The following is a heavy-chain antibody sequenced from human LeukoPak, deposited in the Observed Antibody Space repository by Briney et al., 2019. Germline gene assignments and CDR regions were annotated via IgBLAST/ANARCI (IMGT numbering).Heavy chain of an antibody. J-gene: IGHJ3*02. D-gene: IGHD6-25*01. V-gene: IGHV1-69*05. CDR2: IIPIFGTA. CDR3: ARGGGGNDAFDI. Sequence: ASVKVSCKASGGTFSSYAISWVRQAPRQGLEWMGRIIPIFGTANYAQKFQGRVTITTDESTSTACMELSSLRSEDTAVYYCARGGGGNDAFDIWGQGTMVTVSS. CDR1: GGTFSSYA.